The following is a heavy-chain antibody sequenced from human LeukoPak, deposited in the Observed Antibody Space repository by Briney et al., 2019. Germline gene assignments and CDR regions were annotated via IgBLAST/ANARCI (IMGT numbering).Heavy chain of an antibody. CDR1: GFTFGSYG. Sequence: GGSLRLSCAASGFTFGSYGMHWVRQAPGKGLEWVAVIWYDGSNKYYVDSVKGRFTISRDNSKNTLYLQMNSLRAEDTAVYYCAREASDAFDIWGQGTMVTVSS. V-gene: IGHV3-33*01. CDR2: IWYDGSNK. CDR3: AREASDAFDI. J-gene: IGHJ3*02.